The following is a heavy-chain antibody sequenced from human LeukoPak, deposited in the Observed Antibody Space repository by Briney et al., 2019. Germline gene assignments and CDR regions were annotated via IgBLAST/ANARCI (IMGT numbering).Heavy chain of an antibody. CDR3: APDPNEWLRNY. CDR1: GFTFSSYA. V-gene: IGHV3-23*01. Sequence: PGGSLRLSCAVSGFTFSSYAMGWVRQAPGRGLEWVSAISGGSDSTYYADSVKGRFTISRDNSKNTLYLQMNNLRAEDTAVYYCAPDPNEWLRNYWGQGTLVTVSS. CDR2: ISGGSDST. D-gene: IGHD5-12*01. J-gene: IGHJ4*02.